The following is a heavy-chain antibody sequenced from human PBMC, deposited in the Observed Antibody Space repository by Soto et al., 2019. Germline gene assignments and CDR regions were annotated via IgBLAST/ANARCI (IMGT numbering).Heavy chain of an antibody. CDR2: MNPNSGST. CDR1: GYTFTSYG. V-gene: IGHV1-8*02. CDR3: ARGRGYSDGVDY. J-gene: IGHJ4*02. D-gene: IGHD2-15*01. Sequence: ASVKVSCKASGYTFTSYGISWLRQAPGQGLEWMGWMNPNSGSTGSAQKFQGRVAMTRDTSISTAYMELSSLRSDDAAVYYCARGRGYSDGVDYWGQGTPVTVSS.